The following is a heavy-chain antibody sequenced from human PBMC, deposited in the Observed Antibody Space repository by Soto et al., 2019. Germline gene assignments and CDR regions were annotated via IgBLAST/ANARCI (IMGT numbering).Heavy chain of an antibody. V-gene: IGHV4-34*01. CDR2: INHSGST. Sequence: PSETLSLTCAVYGGSFSGYYCSWIRQPPGKGLEWIGEINHSGSTNYNPSLKSRVTISVDTSKNQFSLKLSSVTAADTAVYYCASRLWELRFDYWGQGTLVTVSS. D-gene: IGHD1-26*01. J-gene: IGHJ4*02. CDR1: GGSFSGYY. CDR3: ASRLWELRFDY.